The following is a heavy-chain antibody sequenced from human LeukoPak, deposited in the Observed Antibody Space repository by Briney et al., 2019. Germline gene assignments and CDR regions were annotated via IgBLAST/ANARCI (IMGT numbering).Heavy chain of an antibody. J-gene: IGHJ4*02. CDR2: IKQDGSEN. Sequence: GGSLRLSCAASGFTFSSYWMSWVRQAPGKGLEWVANIKQDGSENYYVDSVKGRFTISRDNAKNSLYLQMNSLRAEDTAVYYCARAGVGATLSPIDYWGQGTLVTVSS. V-gene: IGHV3-7*01. CDR3: ARAGVGATLSPIDY. CDR1: GFTFSSYW. D-gene: IGHD1-26*01.